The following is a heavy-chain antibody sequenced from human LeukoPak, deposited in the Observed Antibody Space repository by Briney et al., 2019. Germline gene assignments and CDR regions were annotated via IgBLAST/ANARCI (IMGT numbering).Heavy chain of an antibody. D-gene: IGHD3-22*01. J-gene: IGHJ4*02. V-gene: IGHV1-18*01. CDR3: ARVGPYYYDSSGFRPVDY. CDR1: GYTFISYG. CDR2: ISAFNGKT. Sequence: ASVKVSCKASGYTFISYGISWVRQAPGQGLEWMGWISAFNGKTNYAQKFQGTVTMTTDTSTSTAYMELTSLRSDDTAVYYCARVGPYYYDSSGFRPVDYWGQGTPVTVSS.